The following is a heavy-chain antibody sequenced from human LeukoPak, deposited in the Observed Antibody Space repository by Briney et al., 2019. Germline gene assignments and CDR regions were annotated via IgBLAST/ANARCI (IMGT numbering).Heavy chain of an antibody. Sequence: GGSLRLSCAASGFTFSRYWMSWVRQAPGKGLEWVANIKQDGSEKYYVDSVEGRFTTSRDNAKNSLYLQMNSLRAEDTAVYFCARETGRSSSWFRFFDYWGQGTLVTVSS. CDR1: GFTFSRYW. CDR3: ARETGRSSSWFRFFDY. CDR2: IKQDGSEK. J-gene: IGHJ4*02. D-gene: IGHD6-13*01. V-gene: IGHV3-7*01.